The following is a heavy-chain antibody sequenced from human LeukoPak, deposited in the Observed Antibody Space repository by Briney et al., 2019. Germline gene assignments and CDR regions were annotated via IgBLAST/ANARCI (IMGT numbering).Heavy chain of an antibody. V-gene: IGHV4-39*07. Sequence: SETLSLTCTVSGGSISSSSYYWGWIRQPPGKGLEWIGSIYYSGSTHYNPSLKSRVTISVDTSKNQFSLKLSSVTAADTAVYYCARDEVSYYDILTGYSRSNWFDPWGQGTLVTVSS. J-gene: IGHJ5*02. D-gene: IGHD3-9*01. CDR1: GGSISSSSYY. CDR2: IYYSGST. CDR3: ARDEVSYYDILTGYSRSNWFDP.